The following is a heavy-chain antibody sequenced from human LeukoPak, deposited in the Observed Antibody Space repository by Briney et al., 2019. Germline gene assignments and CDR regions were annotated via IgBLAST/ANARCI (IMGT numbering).Heavy chain of an antibody. V-gene: IGHV4-34*01. J-gene: IGHJ3*01. D-gene: IGHD6-19*01. CDR2: INYTGRT. CDR3: ARERRVEVAARTTVAFDV. CDR1: GGSFTDYH. Sequence: SETLSLTCAVYGGSFTDYHWSWIRQSRGGRLEWIGEINYTGRTHCEPSLKSRATISIDMSKNQVSLKMTSMAAADTAIYYCARERRVEVAARTTVAFDVWGQGTMVTVSS.